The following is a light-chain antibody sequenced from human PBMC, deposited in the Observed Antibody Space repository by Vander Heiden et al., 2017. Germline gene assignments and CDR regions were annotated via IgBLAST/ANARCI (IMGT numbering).Light chain of an antibody. CDR1: NSNIGAGYG. V-gene: IGLV1-40*01. CDR3: QSYDSSLSGV. CDR2: GNG. Sequence: QSALSQPTSVSGAPGQRVTISCTGSNSNIGAGYGVHWYQQLPGTAPKLLIYGNGNRPSGVPDRFSGSKSGTSASLAITGLQAEDEADYYCQSYDSSLSGVFGGGTKLTVL. J-gene: IGLJ3*02.